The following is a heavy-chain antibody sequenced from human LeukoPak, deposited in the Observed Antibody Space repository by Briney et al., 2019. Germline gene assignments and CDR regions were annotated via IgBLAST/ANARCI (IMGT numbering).Heavy chain of an antibody. Sequence: PSETLSLTCTVSGGSISSGDYYWSWIRQPPGKGREWIAYMYYSGSTYYSPSLKSRVTMSADTSKNQLSLKLSSVTAADTAVYYCARPYYYDSRIDPWGQGILVTVSS. CDR1: GGSISSGDYY. V-gene: IGHV4-30-4*01. CDR3: ARPYYYDSRIDP. J-gene: IGHJ5*02. D-gene: IGHD3-22*01. CDR2: MYYSGST.